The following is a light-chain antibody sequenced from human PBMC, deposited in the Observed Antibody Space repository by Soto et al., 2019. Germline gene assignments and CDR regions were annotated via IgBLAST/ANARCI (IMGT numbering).Light chain of an antibody. CDR3: LQYNGYYRT. CDR1: QGISSA. CDR2: DAS. V-gene: IGKV1-13*02. Sequence: IQMTQSPSTLSASVGDIVTITCRASQGISSALAWYQQKPGKAPKLLIYDASTLESGVPSRFSGTGSGTTFTLTISSLQSDDFATYYCLQYNGYYRTFGQGTKVDIK. J-gene: IGKJ1*01.